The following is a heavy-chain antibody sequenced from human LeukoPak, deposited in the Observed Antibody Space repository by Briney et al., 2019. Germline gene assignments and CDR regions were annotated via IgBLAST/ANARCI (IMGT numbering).Heavy chain of an antibody. CDR3: ARSTGYYPLDY. CDR2: IYYSGST. V-gene: IGHV4-31*03. J-gene: IGHJ4*02. Sequence: SETLSLTCTVSGGSISSSSYYWGWIRQPPGKGLEWIGYIYYSGSTYYNPSLKSRVTISVDTSKNQFSLKLSSVTAADTAVYYCARSTGYYPLDYWGQGTLVTVSS. D-gene: IGHD3-9*01. CDR1: GGSISSSSYY.